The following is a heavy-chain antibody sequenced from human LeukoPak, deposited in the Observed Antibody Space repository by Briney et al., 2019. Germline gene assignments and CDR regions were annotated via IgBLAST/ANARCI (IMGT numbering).Heavy chain of an antibody. J-gene: IGHJ4*02. CDR1: GGSISSYY. CDR2: IYYSGST. Sequence: SETLSLTCTVSGGSISSYYWSWIRQPPGKGLEWIGYIYYSGSTTYNPSLKSRVTISVDTSKNQFSLKLNSVTAADTAVYYCARYSSSLRPNAVLDYWGQGTLVTVSS. D-gene: IGHD6-6*01. CDR3: ARYSSSLRPNAVLDY. V-gene: IGHV4-59*08.